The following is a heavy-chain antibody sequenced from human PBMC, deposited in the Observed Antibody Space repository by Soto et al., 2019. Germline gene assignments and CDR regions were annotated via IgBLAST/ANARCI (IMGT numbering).Heavy chain of an antibody. D-gene: IGHD5-18*01. CDR3: ARLRGYSYGRTYYGMDV. CDR1: GYPFTGYY. J-gene: IGHJ6*02. CDR2: INPNSGGT. Sequence: ASVKVSCKASGYPFTGYYMHWLRQAPGQGLEWMGWINPNSGGTNYAQKFQGRVTMTRDTSISTAYMELSRLRSDDTAVYYCARLRGYSYGRTYYGMDVWGQGTTVTVSS. V-gene: IGHV1-2*02.